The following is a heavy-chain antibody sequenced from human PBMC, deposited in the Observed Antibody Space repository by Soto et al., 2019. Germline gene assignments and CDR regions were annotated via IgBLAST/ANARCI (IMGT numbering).Heavy chain of an antibody. CDR1: GFTFSTYS. Sequence: EVQLVESGGGLVKPGGSLRLSCAASGFTFSTYSMNWVRQAPGKGLEWVSSISSSSSYIYYADSVKGRFTISRDNAKNSLDLQMNSLRAEDTAVYSCARYDSSGYYWPYYYYGMDVWGKGTTVSVSS. D-gene: IGHD3-22*01. V-gene: IGHV3-21*01. J-gene: IGHJ6*04. CDR3: ARYDSSGYYWPYYYYGMDV. CDR2: ISSSSSYI.